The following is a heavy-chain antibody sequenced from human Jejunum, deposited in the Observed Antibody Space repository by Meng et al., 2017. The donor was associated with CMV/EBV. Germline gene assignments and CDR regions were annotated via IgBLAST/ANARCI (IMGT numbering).Heavy chain of an antibody. CDR3: ASHQQFCSGGSCYSLGYYYGMDV. V-gene: IGHV1-8*01. CDR2: MNPNNGNT. D-gene: IGHD2-15*01. Sequence: NWVRQAPGQGLELMGWMNPNNGNTGYAQKFQGRFTMTWNTSISTAYMELSSLRSEDTAIYYCASHQQFCSGGSCYSLGYYYGMDVWGQGTTVTVSS. J-gene: IGHJ6*02.